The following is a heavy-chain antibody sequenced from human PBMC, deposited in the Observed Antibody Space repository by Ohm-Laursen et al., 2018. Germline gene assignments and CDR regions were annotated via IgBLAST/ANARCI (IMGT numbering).Heavy chain of an antibody. CDR1: GFAFSSYS. CDR3: ARRYDYSNNLHYYYGMDV. V-gene: IGHV3-48*01. D-gene: IGHD4-11*01. CDR2: ISTTSSTI. Sequence: LRLSCTASGFAFSSYSMNWVRQAPGKGLEWISYISTTSSTIYYADSVKGRFTISRDNAKNSLHLQMNSLRAEDTAVYYCARRYDYSNNLHYYYGMDVWGQGTTVTVSS. J-gene: IGHJ6*02.